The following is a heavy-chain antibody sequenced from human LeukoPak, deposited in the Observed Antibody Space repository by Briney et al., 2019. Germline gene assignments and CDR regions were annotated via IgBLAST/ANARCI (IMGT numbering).Heavy chain of an antibody. J-gene: IGHJ3*02. CDR3: ATNDGNTAMVTAFDI. D-gene: IGHD5-18*01. CDR2: IYHSGST. CDR1: GGSISSSSYY. V-gene: IGHV4-30-2*01. Sequence: PSETLSLTCTVSGGSISSSSYYWSWIRQPPGKGLEWIGYIYHSGSTYYNPSLKSRVTISVDRSKNQFSLKLSSVTAADTAVYYCATNDGNTAMVTAFDIWGQGTMVTVSS.